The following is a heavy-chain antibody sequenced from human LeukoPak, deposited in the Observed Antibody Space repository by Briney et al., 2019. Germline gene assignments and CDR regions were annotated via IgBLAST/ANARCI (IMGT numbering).Heavy chain of an antibody. J-gene: IGHJ4*02. V-gene: IGHV3-30*18. CDR2: ISYDGSNK. CDR1: GFTFSSYG. Sequence: GGSLRLSCAASGFTFSSYGMHWVRQAPGKGLEWVAVISYDGSNKYYADSVKGRFTISRDNSKNTLYLQMNSLRAEDTAVYYCAKDILKSQQLVFSYYSDYWGQGTLVTVSS. CDR3: AKDILKSQQLVFSYYSDY. D-gene: IGHD6-13*01.